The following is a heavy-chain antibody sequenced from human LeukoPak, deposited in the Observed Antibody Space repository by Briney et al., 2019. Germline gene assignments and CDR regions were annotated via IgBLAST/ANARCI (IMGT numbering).Heavy chain of an antibody. D-gene: IGHD6-6*01. CDR1: GGSISSYY. CDR3: ARDSSSGFDY. J-gene: IGHJ4*02. V-gene: IGHV4-59*01. CDR2: IYYSGST. Sequence: PSETLSLTCTVSGGSISSYYWSWIRQPPGKGLEWVGCIYYSGSTNYNPSLKSRVTISVDTSNNHFSLKLSSVTAADTAVYYCARDSSSGFDYWGQGTLVTVSS.